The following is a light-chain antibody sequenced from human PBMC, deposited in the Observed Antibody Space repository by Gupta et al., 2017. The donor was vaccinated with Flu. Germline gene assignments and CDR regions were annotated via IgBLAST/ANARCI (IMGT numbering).Light chain of an antibody. CDR2: NTN. CDR3: VLYRGSAMQV. Sequence: QPVVTQEPSFSVSPGGTVTLTCGLSSGSVSSGYYPSWYQQTPGQAPRTLIYNTNTRSAGVPDRFSGSILGNKAALTITGAQADDESDDECVLYRGSAMQVCGGGTKLT. J-gene: IGLJ2*01. V-gene: IGLV8-61*01. CDR1: SGSVSSGYY.